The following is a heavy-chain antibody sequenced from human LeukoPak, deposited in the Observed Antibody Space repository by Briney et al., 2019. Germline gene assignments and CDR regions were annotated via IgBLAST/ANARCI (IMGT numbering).Heavy chain of an antibody. D-gene: IGHD3-9*01. Sequence: GGSLRLSCAASGFTFSSYWMSWVRQAPGKGLEWVSTISGSGDSTHYTNSVKGRFTISRDNSKNTLYLQMNSLRAEDTAVYYCARGGYYNILTGYYNKLLAFDYWGQGTLVTVSS. V-gene: IGHV3-23*01. CDR1: GFTFSSYW. CDR3: ARGGYYNILTGYYNKLLAFDY. CDR2: ISGSGDST. J-gene: IGHJ4*02.